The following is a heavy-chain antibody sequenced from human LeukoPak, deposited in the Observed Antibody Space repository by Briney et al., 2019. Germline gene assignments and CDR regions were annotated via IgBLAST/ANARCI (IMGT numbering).Heavy chain of an antibody. CDR1: GFTFKSHA. CDR2: ISYDATKK. D-gene: IGHD2-2*01. Sequence: GGSLRLSCAASGFTFKSHAMHWVRQAPGRGLEWVAFISYDATKKDYVDSVKGRFTVSRDNSKSTLYLQMNSLRLEDTAVYYCARDLSTCYATDYWGQGTLVTVSS. V-gene: IGHV3-30-3*01. CDR3: ARDLSTCYATDY. J-gene: IGHJ4*02.